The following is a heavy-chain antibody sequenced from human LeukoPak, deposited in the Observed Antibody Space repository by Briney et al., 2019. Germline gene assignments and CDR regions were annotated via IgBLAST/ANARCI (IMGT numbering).Heavy chain of an antibody. Sequence: ASVKVSCKASGGTFSSYAISWVRQAPGQGLEWMGRIIPIFGIANYAQKFQGRVTITADKSTSTAYMELSSLRSEDTAVYHCARDQGSIVGALFYYYGMDVWGQGTTVTVSS. CDR2: IIPIFGIA. J-gene: IGHJ6*02. V-gene: IGHV1-69*04. D-gene: IGHD1-26*01. CDR1: GGTFSSYA. CDR3: ARDQGSIVGALFYYYGMDV.